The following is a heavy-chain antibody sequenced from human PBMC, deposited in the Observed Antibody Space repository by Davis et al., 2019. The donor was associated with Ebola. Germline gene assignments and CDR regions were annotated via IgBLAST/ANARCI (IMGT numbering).Heavy chain of an antibody. CDR1: GVSIGSGGYY. Sequence: SETLSLTCTVSGVSIGSGGYYWTWIRQPPGKGLAWIGYIYGSTYYNPSLTSRVTISVDTSKNQFSLKLSSVTAADTAIYYCARAPRFQNAFDIWGQGTMVTVSS. V-gene: IGHV4-31*03. J-gene: IGHJ3*02. CDR2: IYGST. CDR3: ARAPRFQNAFDI.